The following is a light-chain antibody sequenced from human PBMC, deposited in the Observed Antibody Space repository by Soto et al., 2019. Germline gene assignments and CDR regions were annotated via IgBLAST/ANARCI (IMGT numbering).Light chain of an antibody. J-gene: IGLJ1*01. CDR1: SSDVGGYNY. CDR3: ASYTTSSTYV. V-gene: IGLV2-14*01. CDR2: DVS. Sequence: QPVLTQPASVSGSPGQSIAISCTGTSSDVGGYNYVSWYQQNPGKAPKFIIYDVSNRPSGVSDRFSGSKSGNTASLTISGLQAEDEADYYCASYTTSSTYVFGTGTKVTVL.